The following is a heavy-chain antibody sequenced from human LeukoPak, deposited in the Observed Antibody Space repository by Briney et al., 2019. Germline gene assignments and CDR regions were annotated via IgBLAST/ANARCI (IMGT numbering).Heavy chain of an antibody. V-gene: IGHV3-53*05. J-gene: IGHJ3*02. CDR3: AKDGRQWKTYFYGSGSANAFDI. CDR1: GFTVSGNY. CDR2: IYSDDTT. Sequence: GGSLRLSCAVSGFTVSGNYMSWIRQAPGKGLEWVSLIYSDDTTLYADSVKGRFTISRDNSKNTVYLQMDSLRAEDTAVYYCAKDGRQWKTYFYGSGSANAFDIWGQGTMVTVSS. D-gene: IGHD3-10*01.